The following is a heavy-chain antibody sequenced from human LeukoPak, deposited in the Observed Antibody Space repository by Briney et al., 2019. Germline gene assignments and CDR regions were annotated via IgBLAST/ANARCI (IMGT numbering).Heavy chain of an antibody. D-gene: IGHD5-12*01. CDR2: IYYSGST. CDR1: GGSISSYY. V-gene: IGHV4-59*01. Sequence: SETLSLTCTVSGGSISSYYWSWIRQPPGKGLEWIGYIYYSGSTNYNPSLKSRVTISVDTSKNQFSLKLSSVTAADTAVYYCARANSGYDLDYWGQGTLVTVPS. CDR3: ARANSGYDLDY. J-gene: IGHJ4*02.